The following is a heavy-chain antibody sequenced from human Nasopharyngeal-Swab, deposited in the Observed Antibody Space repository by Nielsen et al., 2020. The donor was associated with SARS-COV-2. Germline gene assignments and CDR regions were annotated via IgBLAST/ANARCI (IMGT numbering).Heavy chain of an antibody. V-gene: IGHV3-48*03. CDR1: GFTFSTYE. Sequence: GESLKISCATSGFTFSTYEMNWVRQAPGKGLEWISYISSSGSTIYYADSVKGRFAISRDNAKNSLYLQMNSLRAEDTAVYYCARRCCSSTSCLIDYWGQGTLVTVSS. CDR3: ARRCCSSTSCLIDY. J-gene: IGHJ4*02. CDR2: ISSSGSTI. D-gene: IGHD2-2*01.